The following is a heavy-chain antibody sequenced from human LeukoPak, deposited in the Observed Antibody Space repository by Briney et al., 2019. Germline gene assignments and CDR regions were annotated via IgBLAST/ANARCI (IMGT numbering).Heavy chain of an antibody. V-gene: IGHV3-30*18. CDR2: ITYDGTNK. Sequence: PGRSLRLSCAASGFSFSNYGIHWVRQAPGKGLEWVGVITYDGTNKYYADSVKGRFTVSRDNSKNTLYLQMSSLRAEYTAVYYSAEELEGGGGFDYWSQGTLVTVSS. D-gene: IGHD3-16*01. CDR3: AEELEGGGGFDY. CDR1: GFSFSNYG. J-gene: IGHJ4*02.